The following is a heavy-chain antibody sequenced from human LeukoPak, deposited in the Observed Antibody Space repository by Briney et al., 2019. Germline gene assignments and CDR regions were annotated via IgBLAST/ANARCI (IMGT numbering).Heavy chain of an antibody. CDR3: ARDEMGAAGTGGGDYFDY. CDR2: ISSSSSIL. D-gene: IGHD6-13*01. Sequence: GGSLRLSCAASGFTFSSYSMNWVRQAPGKGLEWVSSISSSSSILYSAALVGGRFIFTSNDTKTSLYLQMNRLRAEATVVYYCARDEMGAAGTGGGDYFDYWGQGTLITVSS. CDR1: GFTFSSYS. J-gene: IGHJ4*02. V-gene: IGHV3-21*01.